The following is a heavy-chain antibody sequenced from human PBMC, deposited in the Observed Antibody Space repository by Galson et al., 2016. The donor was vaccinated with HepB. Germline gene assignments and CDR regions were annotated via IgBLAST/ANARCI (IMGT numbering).Heavy chain of an antibody. J-gene: IGHJ6*02. Sequence: SLRLSCAASGFTFSRYAMSWVRQAPGKGLEWVSVMSGSGGSTYYADSVKGRFTISRDNAKNTLYLQMNSLRAEDTAVYHCARESGIAVAWNPFHYYYYGMDVWGQGTTVTVSS. CDR3: ARESGIAVAWNPFHYYYYGMDV. V-gene: IGHV3-23*01. CDR1: GFTFSRYA. CDR2: MSGSGGST. D-gene: IGHD6-19*01.